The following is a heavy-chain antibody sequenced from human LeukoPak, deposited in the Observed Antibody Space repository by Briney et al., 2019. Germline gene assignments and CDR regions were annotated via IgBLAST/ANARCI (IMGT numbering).Heavy chain of an antibody. Sequence: ASVKVSCKASGYTFTGYYMHWVRQAPGQGLEWMGWINPNSGGTNYAQKFQGRVTMTRGTSISTAYMELSRLRSDDTAVYYCARGYCSSTSCYEAVEVFDYWGQGTLVTVSS. CDR1: GYTFTGYY. CDR2: INPNSGGT. CDR3: ARGYCSSTSCYEAVEVFDY. J-gene: IGHJ4*02. V-gene: IGHV1-2*02. D-gene: IGHD2-2*01.